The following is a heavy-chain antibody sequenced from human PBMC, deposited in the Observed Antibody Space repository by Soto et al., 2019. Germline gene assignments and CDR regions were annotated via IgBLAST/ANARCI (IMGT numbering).Heavy chain of an antibody. Sequence: ASVKVSCKASGGTFSSYAISWVRQAPGQGLEWMRGIIPIFGTANYAQKFQGRVTITADKSTSTAYMELSSLRSEDTAVYYCASYSSSWSYYYYGMDVWGQGTTVTVSS. J-gene: IGHJ6*02. D-gene: IGHD6-13*01. CDR2: IIPIFGTA. CDR3: ASYSSSWSYYYYGMDV. V-gene: IGHV1-69*06. CDR1: GGTFSSYA.